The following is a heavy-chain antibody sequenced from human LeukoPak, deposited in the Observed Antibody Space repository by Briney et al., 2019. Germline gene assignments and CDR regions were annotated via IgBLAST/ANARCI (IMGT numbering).Heavy chain of an antibody. Sequence: ASVKVSCKASGYTFTSYDINWVRQATGQGLEWMGWMNHNSGNTDYAQKFQGRVTMTRNTSISTAYMELSSLRSEDTAVYYCARGIQDGLRYFDWLSRGYYYYGMDVWGQGTTVTVSS. J-gene: IGHJ6*02. V-gene: IGHV1-8*01. D-gene: IGHD3-9*01. CDR1: GYTFTSYD. CDR2: MNHNSGNT. CDR3: ARGIQDGLRYFDWLSRGYYYYGMDV.